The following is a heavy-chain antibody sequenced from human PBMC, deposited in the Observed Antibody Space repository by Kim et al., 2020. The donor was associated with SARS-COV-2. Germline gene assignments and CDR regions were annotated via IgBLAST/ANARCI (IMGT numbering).Heavy chain of an antibody. D-gene: IGHD6-19*01. CDR1: GDSVSSNSAA. J-gene: IGHJ4*02. V-gene: IGHV6-1*01. Sequence: SQTLSLTCAISGDSVSSNSAAWNWIRQSPSRGLEWLGRTYYRSKWYNDYAVSVKSRITINPDTSKNQFSLQLNSVTPEDTAVYYCAREPAPWWALAVAGTGHFDYWGQGTLVTVSS. CDR2: TYYRSKWYN. CDR3: AREPAPWWALAVAGTGHFDY.